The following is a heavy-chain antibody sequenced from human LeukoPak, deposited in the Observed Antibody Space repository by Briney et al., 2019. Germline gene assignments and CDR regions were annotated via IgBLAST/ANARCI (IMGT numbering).Heavy chain of an antibody. CDR1: GGSISSYY. CDR2: IYTSGST. CDR3: ARAHLSSGWRPNYFDY. V-gene: IGHV4-4*07. Sequence: SETLSLTCTVSGGSISSYYWSWIRQPAGKGLEWIGRIYTSGSTNYNPSLKSRVTISVDTSKNQFSLKLSSVTAADTAVYYCARAHLSSGWRPNYFDYWGQGTLVTVSS. J-gene: IGHJ4*02. D-gene: IGHD6-19*01.